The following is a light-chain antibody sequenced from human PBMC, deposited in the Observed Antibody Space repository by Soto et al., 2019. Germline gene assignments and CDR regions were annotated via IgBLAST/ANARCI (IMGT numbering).Light chain of an antibody. CDR2: AAS. CDR1: QSISIL. J-gene: IGKJ1*01. CDR3: HHYTTYST. V-gene: IGKV1-5*03. Sequence: DIQMTQSPSALSASLGDRVTITCRASQSISILLAWYQQKPGKAPKLLIYAASSLESGVPSSFSGSGSGTEFTLTISSLPPDDFGTYCWHHYTTYSTFGQGTKVDIK.